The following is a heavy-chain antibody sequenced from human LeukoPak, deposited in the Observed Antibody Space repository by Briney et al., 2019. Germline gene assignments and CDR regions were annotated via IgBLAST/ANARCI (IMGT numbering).Heavy chain of an antibody. Sequence: GASVKVSCTPSGYSFATYGFCWVRQAPGDGLEWMGWISANTGKTSYAQKFQDRVTMTTDTSTTTAYMELRSLRLDDTAVYFCAKVAGDRMDYWGQGTLVTVSS. CDR2: ISANTGKT. D-gene: IGHD6-13*01. J-gene: IGHJ4*02. CDR1: GYSFATYG. CDR3: AKVAGDRMDY. V-gene: IGHV1-18*01.